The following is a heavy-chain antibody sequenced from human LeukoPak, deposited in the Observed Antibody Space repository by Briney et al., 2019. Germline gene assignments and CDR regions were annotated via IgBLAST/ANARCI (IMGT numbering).Heavy chain of an antibody. CDR1: GFTFSDYY. D-gene: IGHD3-10*01. CDR2: ISSSGGTI. CDR3: ARAGSGMATTR. J-gene: IGHJ4*02. V-gene: IGHV3-11*04. Sequence: GALILSCAASGFTFSDYYMSWIRQAPGKGLEWVSYISSSGGTIYYADSVKGRFTISRDNAKNSLYLQMSSLRAEDTAVYYCARAGSGMATTRWGQGTLVTVSS.